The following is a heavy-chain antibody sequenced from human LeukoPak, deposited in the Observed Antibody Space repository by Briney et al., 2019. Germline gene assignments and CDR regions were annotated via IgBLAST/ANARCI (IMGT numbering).Heavy chain of an antibody. D-gene: IGHD3-3*01. J-gene: IGHJ4*02. V-gene: IGHV3-23*01. CDR2: IGGRDDRT. Sequence: GGSLRLSCGASGVPFSNYAMTWVRQVPGKGLEWVSVIGGRDDRTYYTDSVEGRFTISRDNSKNILYLQMNSLRAEDTAVYYCAKDPNPLYDFWSGYKWGQGTLVTVSS. CDR3: AKDPNPLYDFWSGYK. CDR1: GVPFSNYA.